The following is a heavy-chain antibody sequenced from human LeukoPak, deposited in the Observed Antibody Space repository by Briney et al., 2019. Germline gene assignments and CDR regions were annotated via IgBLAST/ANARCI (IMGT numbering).Heavy chain of an antibody. V-gene: IGHV3-30*18. CDR3: AKGSGGTWDLVN. CDR1: GFTFSCCG. J-gene: IGHJ4*02. CDR2: VSSDGSNQ. D-gene: IGHD2-15*01. Sequence: PGGSLRLSCAASGFTFSCCGMHWVRQAPGKGLEWVTVVSSDGSNQYYADSVKGRFTSSRDISKNTLYLQMNSLRAEDTAVYYCAKGSGGTWDLVNWGQGTLVTVSS.